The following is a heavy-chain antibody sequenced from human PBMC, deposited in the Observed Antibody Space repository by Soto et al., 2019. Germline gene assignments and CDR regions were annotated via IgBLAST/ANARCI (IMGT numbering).Heavy chain of an antibody. V-gene: IGHV3-21*01. J-gene: IGHJ4*02. D-gene: IGHD3-16*01. CDR3: ARVGAFDRVFDY. Sequence: PGGSLRLSCAASGFTFSSYSMNWVRQAPGKGPEWVSSISSSSSYIYYADSVKGRFTISRDNAKNSLYLQMNSLRAEDTAVYYCARVGAFDRVFDYLGQGTLVTVSS. CDR2: ISSSSSYI. CDR1: GFTFSSYS.